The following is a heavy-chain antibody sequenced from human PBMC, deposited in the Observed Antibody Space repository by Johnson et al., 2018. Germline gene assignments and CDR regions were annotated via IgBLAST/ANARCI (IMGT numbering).Heavy chain of an antibody. D-gene: IGHD1-7*01. CDR2: IKSKTEGGTT. J-gene: IGHJ3*02. V-gene: IGHV3-15*01. CDR1: GFTLSSYG. CDR3: TTTTGTTSWDAFDI. Sequence: EVQLVESGGGVVQXGRSXRLXCAASGFTLSSYGMHWVRPAPGTGLEWVGRIKSKTEGGTTDYAAPVKGRFTIARDDSKNTLYLHMNSLKTEDTAVYYCTTTTGTTSWDAFDIRGQGTMVTVSS.